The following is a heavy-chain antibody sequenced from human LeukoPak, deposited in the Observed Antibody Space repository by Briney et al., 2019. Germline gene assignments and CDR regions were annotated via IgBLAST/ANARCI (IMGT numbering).Heavy chain of an antibody. D-gene: IGHD1-26*01. Sequence: GGSLRLSCAAAGFTLSNYWMSWVRQAPGKGLEWVANIKKDGSEKYYVDSVKGRFTISRDNAKNSLYLQMNSLRAEDTAVYYCARVDGRYYYYYGMDVWGQGTTVTVSS. CDR2: IKKDGSEK. CDR3: ARVDGRYYYYYGMDV. CDR1: GFTLSNYW. V-gene: IGHV3-7*01. J-gene: IGHJ6*02.